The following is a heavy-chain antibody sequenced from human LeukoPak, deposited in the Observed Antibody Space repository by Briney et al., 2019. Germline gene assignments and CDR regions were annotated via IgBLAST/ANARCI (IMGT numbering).Heavy chain of an antibody. D-gene: IGHD3-22*01. J-gene: IGHJ3*02. CDR2: IYTRGST. V-gene: IGHV4-4*07. CDR3: ARDPSYYYDSSGYPLGAFDI. Sequence: PSETLSPTCTVSGGSISSYYWSWIRQPAGKGLEWIGRIYTRGSTNYNPSLKSRVTMSVDTSKNQFSLKLSSVTAADTAVYYCARDPSYYYDSSGYPLGAFDIWGQGTMVTVSS. CDR1: GGSISSYY.